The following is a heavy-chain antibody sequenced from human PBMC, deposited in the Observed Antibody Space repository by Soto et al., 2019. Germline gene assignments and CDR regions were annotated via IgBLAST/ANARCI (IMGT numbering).Heavy chain of an antibody. Sequence: QLVQSGAEVNEPGASVRVSCKTSGPTFIAYYIHWVRQAPGQGLEWMGWIDPKSGGTTYEQKFLGRVTMTRDTSINTAYMDLNRLTSDDTAVYYCARVSVDVPEWGQGTLITVSS. CDR2: IDPKSGGT. V-gene: IGHV1-2*02. CDR3: ARVSVDVPE. J-gene: IGHJ4*02. D-gene: IGHD5-12*01. CDR1: GPTFIAYY.